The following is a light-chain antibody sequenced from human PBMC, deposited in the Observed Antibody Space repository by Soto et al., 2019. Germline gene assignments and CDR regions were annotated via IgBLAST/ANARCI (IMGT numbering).Light chain of an antibody. V-gene: IGLV1-40*01. CDR1: NSNIGSDYG. Sequence: QSVLTQPPSVSGAPGQRVTISCTGTNSNIGSDYGVHWYQQFPGTAPKLLIYGNSNRPSGVPDRFSGSKSGTSASLAITRLQAEDEADYYCQSYDRSLRACVFGTGTKVTVL. J-gene: IGLJ1*01. CDR2: GNS. CDR3: QSYDRSLRACV.